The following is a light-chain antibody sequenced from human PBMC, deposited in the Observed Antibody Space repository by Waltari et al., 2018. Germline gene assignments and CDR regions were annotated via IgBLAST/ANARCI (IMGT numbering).Light chain of an antibody. Sequence: EIVLTQSPATLSLSPGERATLSCTASQSVSSSLAWYQQKPGQAPRLPIHDASNRATGIPARFSGSGSGTDFTLTISSLEPEDFVVYYCQQRINWPITFGQGTRLEIK. CDR1: QSVSSS. CDR2: DAS. CDR3: QQRINWPIT. J-gene: IGKJ5*01. V-gene: IGKV3-11*01.